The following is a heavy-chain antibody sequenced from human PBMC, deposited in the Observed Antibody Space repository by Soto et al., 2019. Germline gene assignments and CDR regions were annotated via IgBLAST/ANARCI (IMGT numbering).Heavy chain of an antibody. CDR2: IWYDGSNK. D-gene: IGHD5-18*01. J-gene: IGHJ2*01. Sequence: QVQLVESGGGVVQPGRSLRLSCAASGFTFSSYGMHWVRQAPGKGLEWVAVIWYDGSNKYYADSVKGRFTISRDNSKNTLYLQMNSLRAEDTAVYYCARDSWIQGKYWYFDLWGRGTLVTVSS. V-gene: IGHV3-33*01. CDR1: GFTFSSYG. CDR3: ARDSWIQGKYWYFDL.